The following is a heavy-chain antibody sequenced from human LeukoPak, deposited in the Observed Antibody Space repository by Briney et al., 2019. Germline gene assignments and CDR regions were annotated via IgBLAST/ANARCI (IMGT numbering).Heavy chain of an antibody. J-gene: IGHJ5*02. CDR2: ISYGGSNK. D-gene: IGHD1-14*01. CDR3: ANKPAGFDP. CDR1: GFTFSTYA. V-gene: IGHV3-30*18. Sequence: GGSLRLSCTVSGFTFSTYAMNWVRQAPGKGLEWVAVISYGGSNKYYADSVKGRFTISRDNSKNTLYLQMNSLRAEDTAVYYCANKPAGFDPWGQGTLVTVSS.